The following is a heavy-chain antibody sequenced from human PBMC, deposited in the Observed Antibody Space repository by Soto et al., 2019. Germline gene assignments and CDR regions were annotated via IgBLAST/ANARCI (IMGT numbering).Heavy chain of an antibody. CDR1: GFMFSGYA. J-gene: IGHJ4*02. CDR3: AKDARRTGLVGQCVD. D-gene: IGHD1-26*01. Sequence: EVQLLESGGALVQPGGSLRLSCVGSGFMFSGYAMHWVRQAPGKGLEWVSTVSDSGASTYYAHSVKGRFTVSRDNSNNMLSLEMDSLRAEDTALYFCAKDARRTGLVGQCVDWGQGTLVTVSS. CDR2: VSDSGAST. V-gene: IGHV3-23*01.